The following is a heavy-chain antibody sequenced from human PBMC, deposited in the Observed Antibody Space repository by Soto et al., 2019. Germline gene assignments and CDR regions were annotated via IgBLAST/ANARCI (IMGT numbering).Heavy chain of an antibody. CDR3: AKDGSYDSSGYQEYYFDY. Sequence: EVQMFESGGGLVQPGGSLRLYCAASGFTFSSYAMSWVRQAPGKGLEWVSAISGSGGSTYYADSGKGRFTISRDNSKTTLYLQMNSLRAEDTAVYYCAKDGSYDSSGYQEYYFDYWGQGTLVTVSS. CDR1: GFTFSSYA. V-gene: IGHV3-23*01. CDR2: ISGSGGST. J-gene: IGHJ4*02. D-gene: IGHD3-22*01.